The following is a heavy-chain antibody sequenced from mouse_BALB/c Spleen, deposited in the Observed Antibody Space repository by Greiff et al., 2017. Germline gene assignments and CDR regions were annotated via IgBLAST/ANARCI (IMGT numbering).Heavy chain of an antibody. Sequence: DVHLVESGGGLVKPGGSLKLSCAASGFTFSSYAMSWVRQTPEKRLEWVATISSGGSYTYYPDSVKGRFTISRDNAKNTLYLQMSSLRSEDTAMYYCARHITTAYAMDYWGQGTSVTVSS. CDR1: GFTFSSYA. J-gene: IGHJ4*01. V-gene: IGHV5-9-3*01. CDR2: ISSGGSYT. D-gene: IGHD1-2*01. CDR3: ARHITTAYAMDY.